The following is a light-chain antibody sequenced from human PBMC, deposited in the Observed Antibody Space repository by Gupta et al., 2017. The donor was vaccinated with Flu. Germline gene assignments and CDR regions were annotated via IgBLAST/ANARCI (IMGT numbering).Light chain of an antibody. J-gene: IGKJ1*01. CDR1: QNVHN. CDR3: QHGDYCPRT. Sequence: EKVMTQSPATLSVSPGERATLSCRASQNVHNLAWYQQKPGQSPRPLFYLASARTSGTPARFSGSGSGTEFTLTISSLQSEDFAVYYCQHGDYCPRTFGQGTMVEIK. CDR2: LAS. V-gene: IGKV3-15*01.